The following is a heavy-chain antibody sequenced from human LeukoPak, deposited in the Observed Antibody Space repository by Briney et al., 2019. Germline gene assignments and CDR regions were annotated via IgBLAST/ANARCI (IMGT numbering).Heavy chain of an antibody. J-gene: IGHJ3*02. D-gene: IGHD2-15*01. CDR1: GYTFTGYY. CDR3: AREGRYFRGGFDI. V-gene: IGHV1-69*06. CDR2: IIPIFGTA. Sequence: GASVKVSCKTSGYTFTGYYMHWVRQAPGQGLEWMGGIIPIFGTANYAQKFQGRVTITADKSTSTAYMELSSLRSEDTAVYYCAREGRYFRGGFDIWGQGTMVTVSS.